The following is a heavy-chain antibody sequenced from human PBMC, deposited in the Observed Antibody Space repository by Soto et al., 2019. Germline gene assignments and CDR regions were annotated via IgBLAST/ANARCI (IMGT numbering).Heavy chain of an antibody. CDR3: AKRRGAGGHFDY. J-gene: IGHJ4*02. CDR2: IYSDVYSAGTT. CDR1: GFTVSDNY. D-gene: IGHD2-15*01. Sequence: PGGSLRLSCEASGFTVSDNYMTWVRQAPGKGLEWVSLIYSDVYSAGTTYYADSVKGRFTIFRDNSKNTLSLQMNSLTAEDTAVYFCAKRRGAGGHFDYWGQGALVTVSS. V-gene: IGHV3-53*01.